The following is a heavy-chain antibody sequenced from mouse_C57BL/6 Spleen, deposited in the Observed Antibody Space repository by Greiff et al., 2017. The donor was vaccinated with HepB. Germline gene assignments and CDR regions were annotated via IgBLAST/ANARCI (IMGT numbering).Heavy chain of an antibody. V-gene: IGHV1-22*01. CDR3: ARSLHYYGSSYRYFDV. Sequence: EVQLQQSGPELVKPGASVKMSCKASGYTFTDYNMHWVKQSHGKSLEWIGYINPNNGGTSYNQKFKGKATLTVSKSSSTAYMELRSLTSEDSAVYYCARSLHYYGSSYRYFDVWGTGTTVTVSS. J-gene: IGHJ1*03. CDR1: GYTFTDYN. CDR2: INPNNGGT. D-gene: IGHD1-1*01.